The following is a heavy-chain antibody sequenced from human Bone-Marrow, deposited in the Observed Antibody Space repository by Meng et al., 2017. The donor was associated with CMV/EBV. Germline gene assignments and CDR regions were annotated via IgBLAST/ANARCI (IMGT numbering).Heavy chain of an antibody. CDR2: IYYSGST. D-gene: IGHD3-3*01. CDR3: ARDTLEWLLPDY. Sequence: SETLSLTCTVSGGSISSYYWSWIRQPPGKGLEWIGYIYYSGSTNYNPSLKSRVTISVDTSKNQFSLKLSSVTAADTAVYYCARDTLEWLLPDYWGQGTLVTVSS. J-gene: IGHJ4*02. V-gene: IGHV4-59*12. CDR1: GGSISSYY.